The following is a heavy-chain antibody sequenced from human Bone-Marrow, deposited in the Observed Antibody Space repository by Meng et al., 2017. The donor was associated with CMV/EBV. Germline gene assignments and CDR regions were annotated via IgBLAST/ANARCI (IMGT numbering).Heavy chain of an antibody. J-gene: IGHJ6*02. CDR2: IKQDGSET. CDR3: ARGRQVGPTNYGVDV. CDR1: GFISSTYS. Sequence: GESLKISCAASGFISSTYSMTWVRQAPGKGLEWVANIKQDGSETYYVDSVKGRFTVSRDNAENSLYLQMNSLRVEDTAVYYCARGRQVGPTNYGVDVWGQGTTVTVSS. D-gene: IGHD3/OR15-3a*01. V-gene: IGHV3-7*01.